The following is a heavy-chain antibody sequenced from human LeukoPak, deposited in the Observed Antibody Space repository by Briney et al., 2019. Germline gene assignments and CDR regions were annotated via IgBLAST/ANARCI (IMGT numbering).Heavy chain of an antibody. J-gene: IGHJ5*02. CDR1: GFTFSSYG. CDR2: ISYDGSNK. CDR3: ARGRGGWSGDWFDP. V-gene: IGHV3-30*03. Sequence: GRSLRLSCAASGFTFSSYGMHWVRQAPGKGLEWVAVISYDGSNKYYADSVKGRFTISRDNAKNSLYLQMNSLRAEDTAVYYCARGRGGWSGDWFDPWGQGTLVTVSS. D-gene: IGHD6-19*01.